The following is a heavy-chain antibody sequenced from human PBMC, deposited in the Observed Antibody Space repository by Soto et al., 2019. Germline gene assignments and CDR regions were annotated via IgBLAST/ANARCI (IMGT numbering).Heavy chain of an antibody. CDR2: MNPGSGNT. CDR3: ARMASSGSLNWFDP. Sequence: AFVKVSCKASGYTFTNYEINWVRQATGQGLEWMGWMNPGSGNTGYAHKFQGRVTMTRNISISTAYMELSRLGSDDTAIYYCARMASSGSLNWFDPWGQGTLVTVSS. D-gene: IGHD3-10*01. CDR1: GYTFTNYE. V-gene: IGHV1-8*01. J-gene: IGHJ5*02.